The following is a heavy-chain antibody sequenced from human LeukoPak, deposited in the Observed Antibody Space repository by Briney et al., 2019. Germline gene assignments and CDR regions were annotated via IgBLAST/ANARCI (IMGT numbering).Heavy chain of an antibody. J-gene: IGHJ4*02. CDR2: IYTSGST. D-gene: IGHD3-22*01. Sequence: SETLSLTCTVSGGSISSYYWSWIRQPPGKGLEWIGYIYTSGSTNYNPSLKSRVTISVDTSKNQFSLKLSSVTAAGTAVYYCARHYYDSSGHFDYWGQGTLVTVSS. CDR3: ARHYYDSSGHFDY. CDR1: GGSISSYY. V-gene: IGHV4-4*09.